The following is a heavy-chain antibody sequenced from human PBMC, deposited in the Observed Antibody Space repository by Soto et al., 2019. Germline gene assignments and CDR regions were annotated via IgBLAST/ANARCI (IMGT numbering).Heavy chain of an antibody. CDR3: ARGVGCGGDCYSNYYGMDV. CDR1: GYTFTSYA. D-gene: IGHD2-21*02. V-gene: IGHV1-3*01. Sequence: ASVKVSCKASGYTFTSYAMHWVRQAPGRRLEWMGWINAGNGNTKYSQKFQGRVTITRDTSASTAYMELSSLRSKDTAVYYCARGVGCGGDCYSNYYGMDVWGQGTTVTVSS. CDR2: INAGNGNT. J-gene: IGHJ6*02.